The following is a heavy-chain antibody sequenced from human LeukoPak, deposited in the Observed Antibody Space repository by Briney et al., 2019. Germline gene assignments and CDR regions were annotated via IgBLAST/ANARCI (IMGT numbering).Heavy chain of an antibody. CDR1: GFTFSNHW. CDR3: ARDGGSRTADP. D-gene: IGHD2-2*01. V-gene: IGHV3-7*01. Sequence: GGSLRLSCAASGFTFSNHWMTWVRQAPGKGLEWVASINRDGSEKYYVDSVKGRFTISRDNAKNSLYLQMNRLRAEDTAVYYCARDGGSRTADPWGQGTLVTVSS. J-gene: IGHJ5*02. CDR2: INRDGSEK.